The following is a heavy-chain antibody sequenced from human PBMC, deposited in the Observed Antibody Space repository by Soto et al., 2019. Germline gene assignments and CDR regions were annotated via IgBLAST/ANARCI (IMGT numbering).Heavy chain of an antibody. CDR1: GGSFSGYY. D-gene: IGHD2-2*01. Sequence: PSETLSPTCAVYGGSFSGYYWSWVPQPPGEGLEWIGEITHSGSTNYNPSLKSRLTISVDTSKNQFSLKLSSVTAADTAVYYCARDVGSSHGPGHPHYFDYWGQGTLVTVSS. CDR2: ITHSGST. J-gene: IGHJ4*02. V-gene: IGHV4-34*01. CDR3: ARDVGSSHGPGHPHYFDY.